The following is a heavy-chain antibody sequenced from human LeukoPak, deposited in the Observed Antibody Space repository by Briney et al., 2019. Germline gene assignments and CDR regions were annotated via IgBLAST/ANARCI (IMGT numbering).Heavy chain of an antibody. CDR2: IYYTGST. D-gene: IGHD3-22*01. Sequence: PSETLSLTCTVSGGSINNYYWSWVRQTPGKGLECIGYIYYTGSTNYNPSLKSRITMSVDTSTNQFSLKLSSVTAADTAVYYCARLSSGSNPPFDYWGQGTLFPVSS. J-gene: IGHJ4*02. CDR3: ARLSSGSNPPFDY. V-gene: IGHV4-59*08. CDR1: GGSINNYY.